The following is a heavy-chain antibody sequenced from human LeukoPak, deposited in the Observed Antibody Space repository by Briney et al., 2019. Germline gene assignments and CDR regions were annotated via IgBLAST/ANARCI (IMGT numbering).Heavy chain of an antibody. CDR3: ARHQLSDTAMGDYLDY. D-gene: IGHD5-18*01. CDR1: GYSFTSYW. V-gene: IGHV5-51*01. J-gene: IGHJ4*02. CDR2: IYPGDSDT. Sequence: GESLKISCKGSGYSFTSYWIGWVRQMPGKGLEWMGIIYPGDSDTRYSPSFQGQVTISADKSISTAYLQWSSLKASDTAMYYCARHQLSDTAMGDYLDYWGQGTLVTVSS.